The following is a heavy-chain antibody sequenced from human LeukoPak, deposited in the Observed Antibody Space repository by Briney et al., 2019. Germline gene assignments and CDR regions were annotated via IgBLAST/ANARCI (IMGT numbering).Heavy chain of an antibody. V-gene: IGHV3-7*01. D-gene: IGHD3-10*01. CDR2: IKQAGSEK. Sequence: GGSLRLSCAASGFTFSSYWMSWVRQAPGKGLEWVANIKQAGSEKYYVDSVKGRFTVSRDNAENSLYLQMNSLRAEDTAVYYCARARGFFDYWGQGTLVTVTS. CDR1: GFTFSSYW. J-gene: IGHJ4*02. CDR3: ARARGFFDY.